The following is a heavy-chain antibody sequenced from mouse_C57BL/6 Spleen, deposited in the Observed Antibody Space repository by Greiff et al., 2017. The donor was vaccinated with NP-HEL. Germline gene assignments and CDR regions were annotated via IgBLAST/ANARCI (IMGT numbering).Heavy chain of an antibody. CDR2: ISYDGSN. J-gene: IGHJ2*01. D-gene: IGHD1-1*01. V-gene: IGHV3-6*01. CDR1: GYSITSGYY. Sequence: EVKVEESGPGLVKPSQSLSLTCSVTGYSITSGYYWNWIRQFPGNKLEWMGYISYDGSNNYNPSLKNRISITRDTSKNQFFLKLNSVTTEDTATYYCAREDYGSWGQGTTLTVSS. CDR3: AREDYGS.